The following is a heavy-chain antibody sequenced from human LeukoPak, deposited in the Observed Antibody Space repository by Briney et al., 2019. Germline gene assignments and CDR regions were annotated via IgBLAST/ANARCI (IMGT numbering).Heavy chain of an antibody. V-gene: IGHV3-20*04. D-gene: IGHD6-13*01. J-gene: IGHJ4*02. Sequence: GGSLRLSCAASGFTFDDYVMSWVRQAPGKGLEWVSGINWNGGSTGYADSVKGRFTISRDNAKNSLYLQMNSLRAEDTALYYCARGTLKAAATDFDYWGQGTLVTVSS. CDR3: ARGTLKAAATDFDY. CDR2: INWNGGST. CDR1: GFTFDDYV.